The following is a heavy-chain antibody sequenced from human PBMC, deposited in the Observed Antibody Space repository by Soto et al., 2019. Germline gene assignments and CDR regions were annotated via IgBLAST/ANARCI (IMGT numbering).Heavy chain of an antibody. V-gene: IGHV1-18*01. CDR2: ISAYNGNT. Sequence: ASVKVSCKASGYTFTSYGISWVRQAPGQGLEWMGWISAYNGNTNYAQKLQGRVTMTTDTSTSTAYMELRSLRSDDTAVYYCGSFGTYYGDSVGYYYGMDVWGQGTTVTVSS. CDR3: GSFGTYYGDSVGYYYGMDV. J-gene: IGHJ6*02. CDR1: GYTFTSYG. D-gene: IGHD4-17*01.